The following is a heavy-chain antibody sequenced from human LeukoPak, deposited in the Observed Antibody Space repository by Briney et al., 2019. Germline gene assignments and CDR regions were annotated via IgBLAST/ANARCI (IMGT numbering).Heavy chain of an antibody. CDR1: GGSISSYY. CDR3: ARSWLIVAATPPTDY. V-gene: IGHV4-4*07. D-gene: IGHD1-26*01. Sequence: KTSETLSLTCTVSGGSISSYYWSWIRQPAGKGLEWIGRIYTSGSTNHNPSLKSRVTMSVDTSKNQFSLKLSSVTAADTAVYYCARSWLIVAATPPTDYWGQGTLVTVSS. J-gene: IGHJ4*02. CDR2: IYTSGST.